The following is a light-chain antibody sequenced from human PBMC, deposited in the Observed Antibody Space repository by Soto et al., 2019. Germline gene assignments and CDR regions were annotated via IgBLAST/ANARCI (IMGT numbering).Light chain of an antibody. CDR2: GAS. Sequence: EIVLTQSPGTLSLSPGERATLSCRASQSVSSSYLAWYQQKPGQAPRLLIYGASSRATGIPDRFSGSGSGTDLTLTISRLEPEDFAVYYCQQYGSSPQTFGQGTNLEIK. CDR3: QQYGSSPQT. CDR1: QSVSSSY. V-gene: IGKV3-20*01. J-gene: IGKJ2*01.